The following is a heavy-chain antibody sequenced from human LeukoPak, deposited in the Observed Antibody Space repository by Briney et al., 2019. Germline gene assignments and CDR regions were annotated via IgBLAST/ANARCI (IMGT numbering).Heavy chain of an antibody. Sequence: PGGSLRLSCAASGFTFDDYAMHWVRQAPGKGLEWVSLISWDGGSTYYADSVKGRFTISRDNSKNSLYLQMNSLRAEDTAVYYCAKSGLNRFDYWGQGTLVTASS. V-gene: IGHV3-43D*03. CDR2: ISWDGGST. CDR3: AKSGLNRFDY. CDR1: GFTFDDYA. J-gene: IGHJ4*02. D-gene: IGHD2-15*01.